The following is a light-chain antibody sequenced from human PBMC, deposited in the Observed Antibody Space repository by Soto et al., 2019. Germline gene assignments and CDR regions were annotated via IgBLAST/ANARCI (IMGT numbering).Light chain of an antibody. J-gene: IGKJ5*01. CDR3: QQYGSSPWT. CDR2: GAS. V-gene: IGKV3-15*01. CDR1: QSVSSN. Sequence: EIVMTQSPATLSVSPGERATLSCRASQSVSSNLAWYQQKPGQAPRLLIYGASTRATGIPARFSGSGSGTDFTLTISRLEPEDFAVYYCQQYGSSPWTFGQGTRLEI.